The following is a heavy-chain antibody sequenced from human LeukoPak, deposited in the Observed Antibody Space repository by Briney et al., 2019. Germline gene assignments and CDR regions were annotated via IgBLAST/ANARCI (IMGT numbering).Heavy chain of an antibody. CDR3: ARATAAPSSYYFDH. J-gene: IGHJ4*02. V-gene: IGHV4-39*07. CDR2: IYENGST. CDR1: GGSIRSNHSF. Sequence: ETLSLPCSVSGGSIRSNHSFWGRIRQPLGKGLEWIATIYENGSTYYSPSLKSRVTISVDTSNNEFSLNLNSVTAAGTAMYYCARATAAPSSYYFDHWGQGSLVTVSS. D-gene: IGHD6-25*01.